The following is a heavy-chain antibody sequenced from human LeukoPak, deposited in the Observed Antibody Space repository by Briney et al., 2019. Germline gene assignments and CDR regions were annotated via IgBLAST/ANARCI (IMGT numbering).Heavy chain of an antibody. V-gene: IGHV3-15*04. CDR3: AKDLPDAYFDY. J-gene: IGHJ4*02. CDR1: GFTFSKAW. D-gene: IGHD2-2*01. Sequence: PGGSLRLSCAVSGFTFSKAWMSWVRQAPGKGLEWVGRIESKSAGGTTDYAAPVKGRFTISRDNSKNTLYLQMSSLRAEDTALYCCAKDLPDAYFDYWGLGTLVTVSS. CDR2: IESKSAGGTT.